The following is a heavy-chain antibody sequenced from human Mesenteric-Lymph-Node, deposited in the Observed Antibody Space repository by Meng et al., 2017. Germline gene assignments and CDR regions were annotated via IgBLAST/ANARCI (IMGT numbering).Heavy chain of an antibody. CDR3: AREGVDSSGYQLDAFDI. CDR1: GFTFDDYA. V-gene: IGHV3-9*03. J-gene: IGHJ3*02. CDR2: ISWGSGSL. Sequence: GGSLRLSCAASGFTFDDYAMHWVRQAPGKGLEWVSGISWGSGSLGYADSVRGRFTISRDNAKNSLYLHMNSLRTEDMALYYCAREGVDSSGYQLDAFDIWGQGTMVTVSS. D-gene: IGHD3-22*01.